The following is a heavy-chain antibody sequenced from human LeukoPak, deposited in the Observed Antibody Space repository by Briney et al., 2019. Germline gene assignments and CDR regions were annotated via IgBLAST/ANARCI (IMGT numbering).Heavy chain of an antibody. V-gene: IGHV1-46*01. Sequence: ASVKVSCKASGYTFINYYIHWVRQAPGQGLEWMGIINPSGGSTTYAQKFQGRVTMTRDMFTSTVYMELSSLRSEDSAVYYCARVYYSSPRAWFDYWGQGTLVTVSS. CDR1: GYTFINYY. CDR3: ARVYYSSPRAWFDY. CDR2: INPSGGST. J-gene: IGHJ5*01. D-gene: IGHD6-13*01.